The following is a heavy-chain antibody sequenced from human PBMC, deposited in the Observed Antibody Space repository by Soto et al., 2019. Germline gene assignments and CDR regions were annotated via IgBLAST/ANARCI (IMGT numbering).Heavy chain of an antibody. CDR1: GGSFSGYY. Sequence: PSETLSLTCAVYGGSFSGYYWSWIRQPPGKGLEWIGEINHSGSTNYNPSLKSRVTISVDTSKNQFSLKLSSVTAADTAVYYCARGRSDSSSWSQPDPYYMDVWGKGTRVTVSS. CDR3: ARGRSDSSSWSQPDPYYMDV. J-gene: IGHJ6*03. V-gene: IGHV4-34*01. CDR2: INHSGST. D-gene: IGHD6-13*01.